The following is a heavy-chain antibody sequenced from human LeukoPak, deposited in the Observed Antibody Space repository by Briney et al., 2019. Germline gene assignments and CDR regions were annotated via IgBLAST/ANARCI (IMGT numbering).Heavy chain of an antibody. CDR2: MRYDESNE. Sequence: GGFLRLSCAGSGFTFSNYGMHWVRQAPGEGLEWMAFMRYDESNEYYADSLKGRFTISRDNSKNTLYLQMNSLRAEDTAVYYCAKSFGIAAAGSGDFQHWGQGTLVTVSS. J-gene: IGHJ1*01. D-gene: IGHD6-13*01. CDR1: GFTFSNYG. CDR3: AKSFGIAAAGSGDFQH. V-gene: IGHV3-30*02.